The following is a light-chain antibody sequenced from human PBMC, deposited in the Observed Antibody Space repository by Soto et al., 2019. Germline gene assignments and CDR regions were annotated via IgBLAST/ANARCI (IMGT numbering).Light chain of an antibody. CDR1: QSASSN. CDR3: HQYNTWPYT. V-gene: IGKV3-15*01. CDR2: AVS. Sequence: EIVMTQAPATLSVSPGERVILSCRASQSASSNLAWYQQNPGQAPRLLIYAVSARATGIPARFSGSGSGTEFTLTINSLQSGDFALYFCHQYNTWPYTFGQGTKLEIK. J-gene: IGKJ2*01.